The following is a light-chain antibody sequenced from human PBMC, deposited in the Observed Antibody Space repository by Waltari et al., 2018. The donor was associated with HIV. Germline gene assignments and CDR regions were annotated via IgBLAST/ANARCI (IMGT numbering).Light chain of an antibody. J-gene: IGLJ2*01. V-gene: IGLV3-21*04. Sequence: SYVLTQPPSVSVAPGKTARITCGGHNIGSKSVHWSQQKPGQAPVLVIYYDSDRPSGIPGRCSGSNSGNTATLTISRVEAGDEADYYCQVWDSSSDHVVFGGGTKLTVL. CDR1: NIGSKS. CDR2: YDS. CDR3: QVWDSSSDHVV.